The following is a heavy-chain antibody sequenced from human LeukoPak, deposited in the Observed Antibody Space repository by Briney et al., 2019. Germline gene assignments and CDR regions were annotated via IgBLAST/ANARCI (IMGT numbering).Heavy chain of an antibody. CDR1: GFTFSSYE. D-gene: IGHD6-13*01. J-gene: IGHJ5*02. CDR3: ARVMISAAGSSYNWFGP. CDR2: ISSTGRTI. Sequence: GGSLRLPFATSGFTFSSYEMNWVRQAPGKGLGGVSYISSTGRTIFYADSVKGRFTVSRDNARNSLYLQMNSLRAEDTAIYYCARVMISAAGSSYNWFGPWGQGTLVTVSS. V-gene: IGHV3-48*03.